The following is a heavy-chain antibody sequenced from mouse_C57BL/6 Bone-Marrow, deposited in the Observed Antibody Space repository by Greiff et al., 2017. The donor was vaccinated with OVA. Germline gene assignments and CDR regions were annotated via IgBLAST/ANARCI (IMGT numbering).Heavy chain of an antibody. Sequence: QVHVKQSGAELARPGASVKLSCKASGYTFTSYGISWVKQRTGQGLEWIGEIYPRSGNTYYNEKFKGKATLTADKSSSTAYMELRSLTSEDSAVYFCARRQLRLRGYYAMDYWGQGTSVTVSS. CDR2: IYPRSGNT. J-gene: IGHJ4*01. V-gene: IGHV1-81*01. D-gene: IGHD3-2*02. CDR1: GYTFTSYG. CDR3: ARRQLRLRGYYAMDY.